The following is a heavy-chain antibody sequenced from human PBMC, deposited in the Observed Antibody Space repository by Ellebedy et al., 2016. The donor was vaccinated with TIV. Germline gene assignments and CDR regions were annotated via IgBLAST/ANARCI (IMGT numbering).Heavy chain of an antibody. CDR3: ARGLAVAGTSHY. D-gene: IGHD6-19*01. CDR1: GYTFTSYG. V-gene: IGHV1-18*04. Sequence: VSVKVSCKASGYTFTSYGISWVRQAPGQGLEWMGWISAYSGYTNYAQKFQGRVTMTRDTSISTAYMELSRLRSDDTAVYYCARGLAVAGTSHYWGQGTLVTVSS. CDR2: ISAYSGYT. J-gene: IGHJ4*02.